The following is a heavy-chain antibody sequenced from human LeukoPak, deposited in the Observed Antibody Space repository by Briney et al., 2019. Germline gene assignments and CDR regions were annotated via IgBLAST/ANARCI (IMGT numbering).Heavy chain of an antibody. CDR1: GFTVSSSY. D-gene: IGHD5-12*01. CDR2: IYSGGST. V-gene: IGHV3-66*01. J-gene: IGHJ4*02. CDR3: ARDWSMATSSFDY. Sequence: GGSLRLSCAASGFTVSSSYMNWVRQAPGKGLEWVSVIYSGGSTYYADSVKGRFTISRDNSKNTLYLQMNSLRAEDTAVYYCARDWSMATSSFDYWGQGTLVTVSS.